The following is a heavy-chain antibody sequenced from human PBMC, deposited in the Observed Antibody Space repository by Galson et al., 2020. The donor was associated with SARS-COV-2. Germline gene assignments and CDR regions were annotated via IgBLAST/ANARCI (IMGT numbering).Heavy chain of an antibody. V-gene: IGHV3-23*01. D-gene: IGHD3-10*01. CDR3: AKGAHGLNSDLWFGELFGGYFDY. J-gene: IGHJ4*02. CDR2: ISGSGGST. CDR1: GFTFSSYA. Sequence: RGSLRLSCAASGFTFSSYAMSWVRQAPGKGLEWVSAISGSGGSTYYADSVKGRFTISRDNSKNTLYLQMNSLRAEDTAVYYWAKGAHGLNSDLWFGELFGGYFDYWGQGTLVTVSS.